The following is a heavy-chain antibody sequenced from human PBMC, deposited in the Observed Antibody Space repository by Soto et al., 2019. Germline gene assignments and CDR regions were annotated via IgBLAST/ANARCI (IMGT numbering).Heavy chain of an antibody. CDR2: IIPIFGTA. D-gene: IGHD3-3*01. Sequence: ASVKVSCKASGGTFSSYAISWVRQAPGQGLEWMGGIIPIFGTANYAQKFQGRVTITADKSTSTAYMELSSLRSEDTAVYYCASQPSSTIFGVVIKRYPNWFDPWGQGTLVTVSS. V-gene: IGHV1-69*06. CDR3: ASQPSSTIFGVVIKRYPNWFDP. J-gene: IGHJ5*02. CDR1: GGTFSSYA.